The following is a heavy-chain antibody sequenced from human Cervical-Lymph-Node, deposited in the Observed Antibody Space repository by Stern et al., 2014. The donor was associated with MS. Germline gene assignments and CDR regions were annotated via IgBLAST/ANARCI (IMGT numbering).Heavy chain of an antibody. CDR2: INTNTGNP. V-gene: IGHV7-4-1*02. Sequence: VQLVESGSELKKPGASVKVSCKASGYSFTHFALNWVRHAPGQGLQWMGLINTNTGNPSYAQAFTGRFVFSLDTSVSTAYLQISSLKAEDTAVYYCARDPHDYGDRFDYWGQGTLVTVSS. J-gene: IGHJ4*02. CDR1: GYSFTHFA. D-gene: IGHD4-17*01. CDR3: ARDPHDYGDRFDY.